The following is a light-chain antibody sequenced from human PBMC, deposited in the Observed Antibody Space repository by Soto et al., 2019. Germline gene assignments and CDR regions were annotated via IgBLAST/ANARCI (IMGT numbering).Light chain of an antibody. CDR3: QQSNSFPLT. CDR2: AAS. V-gene: IGKV1-12*01. J-gene: IGKJ4*01. CDR1: QGIRTW. Sequence: DIQMTQSPSSVSASVGDRVAITCRASQGIRTWLAWYQQKPGEAPKVLIYAASSLQSGVPSRFSGSGSGTDFTLTISSLQPEDSATYYCQQSNSFPLTFGGGTKVDIK.